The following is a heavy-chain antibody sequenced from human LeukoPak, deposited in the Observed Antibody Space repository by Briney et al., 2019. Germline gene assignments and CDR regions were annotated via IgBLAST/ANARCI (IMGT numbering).Heavy chain of an antibody. J-gene: IGHJ4*02. Sequence: GGSLRLSCAASGFTFSGSAMNWVRQAPGKGLEWVSYISSSGSTIYYADSVKGRFTISRDNAKNSLYLQMNSLRAEDTAVYYCARDRQLWYPTPSYYFDYWGQGTLVTVSS. CDR2: ISSSGSTI. CDR1: GFTFSGSA. D-gene: IGHD5-18*01. V-gene: IGHV3-48*03. CDR3: ARDRQLWYPTPSYYFDY.